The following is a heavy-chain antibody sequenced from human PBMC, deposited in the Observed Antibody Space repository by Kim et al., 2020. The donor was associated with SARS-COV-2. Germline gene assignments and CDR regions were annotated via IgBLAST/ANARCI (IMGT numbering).Heavy chain of an antibody. V-gene: IGHV1-69*13. D-gene: IGHD5-18*01. CDR2: IIPIFGTA. CDR3: ARGVEVDTAMDTPVYYFDY. J-gene: IGHJ4*02. Sequence: SVKVSCKASGGTFSSYAISWVRQAPGQGLEWMGGIIPIFGTANYAQKFQGRVTITADESTSTAYMELSSLRSEDTAVYYCARGVEVDTAMDTPVYYFDYWGQGTLVTVSS. CDR1: GGTFSSYA.